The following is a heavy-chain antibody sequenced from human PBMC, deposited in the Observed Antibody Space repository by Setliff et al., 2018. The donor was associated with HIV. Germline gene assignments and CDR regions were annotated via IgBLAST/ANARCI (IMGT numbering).Heavy chain of an antibody. CDR1: GFTFSTYA. Sequence: PGGSLRLSCAASGFTFSTYAMSWVRQAPGKGLEWVSSVSDSGGSTYYADSVKGRFTVSRDSSKNTIYLQMNRLRREDTAIYYCVRDHMGMGGYWGQGTPVTVSS. J-gene: IGHJ4*02. CDR3: VRDHMGMGGY. D-gene: IGHD3-16*01. CDR2: VSDSGGST. V-gene: IGHV3-23*01.